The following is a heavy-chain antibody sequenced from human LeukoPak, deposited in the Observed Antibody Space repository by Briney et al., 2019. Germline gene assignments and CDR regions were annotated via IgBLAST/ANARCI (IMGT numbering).Heavy chain of an antibody. Sequence: SETLSLTCTVSGGSISSYYWSWIRQPPGKGLEWIGYIYYSGSTNYNPSLKSRVTISVDTSKNQFSLKQSSVTAADTAVYYCARGYSYGYLVFDYWGQGTLVTVSS. J-gene: IGHJ4*02. V-gene: IGHV4-59*01. CDR3: ARGYSYGYLVFDY. CDR2: IYYSGST. CDR1: GGSISSYY. D-gene: IGHD5-18*01.